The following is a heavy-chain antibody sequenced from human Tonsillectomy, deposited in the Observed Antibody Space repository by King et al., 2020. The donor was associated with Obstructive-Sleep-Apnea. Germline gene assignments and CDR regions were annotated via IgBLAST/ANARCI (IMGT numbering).Heavy chain of an antibody. D-gene: IGHD5-12*01. Sequence: VQLVESGGGLVQPGGSLRLSCAASGFTLSSYWMHWVRQAPGKGLEWVSRINGDGTSTTYADSGKGRFSISRDNAKNTLYLQMNSLGAEDTAVYYCARAQYSGYDFNGMDVWGQGNTVTVTS. CDR1: GFTLSSYW. V-gene: IGHV3-74*01. CDR2: INGDGTST. J-gene: IGHJ6*02. CDR3: ARAQYSGYDFNGMDV.